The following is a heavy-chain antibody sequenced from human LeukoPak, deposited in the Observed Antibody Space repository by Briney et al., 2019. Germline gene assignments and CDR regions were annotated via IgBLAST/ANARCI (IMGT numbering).Heavy chain of an antibody. Sequence: PSETLSLTCTVSGDSFNSYYWTWIRQPPGKRLEWIGHIHYSGSTKYNPSLKSRVTVSLDTSKNHLSLRLSSVTAADTAMYYCARLRKYDDFWSGYFHYFDYWGQGTLVTVSS. CDR1: GDSFNSYY. CDR3: ARLRKYDDFWSGYFHYFDY. CDR2: IHYSGST. D-gene: IGHD3-3*01. J-gene: IGHJ4*02. V-gene: IGHV4-59*08.